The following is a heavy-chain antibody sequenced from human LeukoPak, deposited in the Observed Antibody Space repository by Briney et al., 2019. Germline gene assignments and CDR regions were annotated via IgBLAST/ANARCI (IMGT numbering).Heavy chain of an antibody. J-gene: IGHJ1*01. Sequence: GGSLRHSRAASGFTSRTYVMNWVGQAPGKGLEWVSYISSSGSTIYYADSVKGRFTISRDNAKNSLYLQMNSLRAEDTAVYYCARVRLEHLGCDHWGESPGVTVSS. CDR3: ARVRLEHLGCDH. V-gene: IGHV3-48*03. CDR2: ISSSGSTI. D-gene: IGHD1/OR15-1a*01. CDR1: GFTSRTYV.